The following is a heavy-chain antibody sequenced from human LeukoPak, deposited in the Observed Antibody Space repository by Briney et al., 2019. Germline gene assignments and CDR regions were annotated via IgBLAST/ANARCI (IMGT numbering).Heavy chain of an antibody. Sequence: PSETLSLTCTVSGGSISSSSYYWGWIRQPPGKGLEWIGSIYYSGSTYYNPSLKSRVTISVDTSKNQFSLKLSSVTAADTAVYYCARVIRGSTVHWFDPWGQGTLVTVSS. D-gene: IGHD1-26*01. J-gene: IGHJ5*02. CDR1: GGSISSSSYY. V-gene: IGHV4-39*07. CDR2: IYYSGST. CDR3: ARVIRGSTVHWFDP.